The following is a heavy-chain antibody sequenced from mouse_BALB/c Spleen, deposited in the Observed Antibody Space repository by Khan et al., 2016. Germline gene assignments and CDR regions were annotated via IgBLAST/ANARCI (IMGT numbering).Heavy chain of an antibody. CDR2: INPGSGGT. J-gene: IGHJ4*01. D-gene: IGHD2-3*01. V-gene: IGHV1-54*01. CDR1: GYAFTNYL. Sequence: QQSGAELVRPGTSVKVSCKASGYAFTNYLIEWVKQRPGQGLEWIGVINPGSGGTNYNEKFKGKATLTADKSSSTAYMQLSSLTSEDSAVYFCARYDGNYYAMDYWGQGTSVTVSS. CDR3: ARYDGNYYAMDY.